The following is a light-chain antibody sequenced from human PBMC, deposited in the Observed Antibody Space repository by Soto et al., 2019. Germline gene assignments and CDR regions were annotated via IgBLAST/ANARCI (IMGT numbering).Light chain of an antibody. CDR2: DAS. Sequence: DIQVTQSTSSVSASVGDRVTITCRASQDIAPYLAWYQQKPGKAPKLLIYDASTLQSGVPSRFSGSGSGTEFTLTISSLQPEGFSTYYCQQLNSYPRTVGQGTKVEIK. CDR3: QQLNSYPRT. CDR1: QDIAPY. V-gene: IGKV1-9*01. J-gene: IGKJ1*01.